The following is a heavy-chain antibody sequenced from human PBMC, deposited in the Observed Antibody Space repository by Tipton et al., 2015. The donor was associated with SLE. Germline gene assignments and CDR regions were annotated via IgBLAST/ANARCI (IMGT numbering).Heavy chain of an antibody. D-gene: IGHD1-7*01. Sequence: TLSLTCIVSGGSIESSDSYWGWVRLSPGKGLEWIGYIYNSGNTKYNPSLKSRVTISVDTSKNQVSLKLDSVTAADTAVYYCARDPDLEVCSGTTCPDTLDIWGQGTLVTVSS. CDR1: GGSIESSDSY. V-gene: IGHV4-61*08. CDR2: IYNSGNT. J-gene: IGHJ3*02. CDR3: ARDPDLEVCSGTTCPDTLDI.